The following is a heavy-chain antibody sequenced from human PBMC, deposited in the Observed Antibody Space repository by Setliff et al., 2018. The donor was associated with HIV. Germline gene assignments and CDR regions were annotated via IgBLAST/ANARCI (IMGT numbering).Heavy chain of an antibody. J-gene: IGHJ3*02. CDR2: IYYSGST. CDR3: ARAITGDSHFDI. D-gene: IGHD7-27*01. Sequence: PSETLSLTCTVSGGSIWNYYWSWIRQPPGKGLEWIGTIYYSGSTYYNPSLKSRVTISTDTSKNQFSLKLSSVTAADTAVYYCARAITGDSHFDIWGQGTMVTVSS. V-gene: IGHV4-39*07. CDR1: GGSIWNYY.